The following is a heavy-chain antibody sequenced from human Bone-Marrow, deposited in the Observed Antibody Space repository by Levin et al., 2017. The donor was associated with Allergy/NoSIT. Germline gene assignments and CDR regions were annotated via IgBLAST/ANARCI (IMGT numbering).Heavy chain of an antibody. D-gene: IGHD3-22*01. V-gene: IGHV3-74*01. J-gene: IGHJ4*02. CDR3: VRGDAYYKEGSGYRY. Sequence: GGSLRLSCAVSGFTFSRYWMHWVRQAPGKGLVWISRITSDGISTNYADSVKGRFTISRDNAKNTLYLQMNSLRAEDTAVYYCVRGDAYYKEGSGYRYWGQGTLVTVSS. CDR2: ITSDGIST. CDR1: GFTFSRYW.